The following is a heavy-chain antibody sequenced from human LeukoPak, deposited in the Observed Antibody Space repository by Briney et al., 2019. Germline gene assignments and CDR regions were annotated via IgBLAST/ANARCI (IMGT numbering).Heavy chain of an antibody. D-gene: IGHD2-8*01. CDR1: GFTFSNAL. V-gene: IGHV3-15*01. CDR3: VTYEGVI. Sequence: PGGSLRLSCAASGFTFSNALMSWVRQAPGKGLDWVGLIKSKTDGGTSDYAAPVKGRFSISRDDLKNTLYLQMNSLKTEDTAVYYCVTYEGVIWGQGTLVTVSS. CDR2: IKSKTDGGTS. J-gene: IGHJ4*02.